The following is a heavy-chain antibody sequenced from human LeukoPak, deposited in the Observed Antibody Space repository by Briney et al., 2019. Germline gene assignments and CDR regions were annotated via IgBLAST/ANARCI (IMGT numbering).Heavy chain of an antibody. V-gene: IGHV4-31*03. CDR1: GGSISSGGYY. CDR3: ARGGGSSTSWYYSFDY. Sequence: KPSETLSLTCTVSGGSISSGGYYWNWIRQHPGKGLEWVGYISYSGSAYYNPSLKSRVAISLDTSNNQFSLRLSSVTAADTAMYYCARGGGSSTSWYYSFDYWGQGTLVTVSS. D-gene: IGHD6-13*01. CDR2: ISYSGSA. J-gene: IGHJ4*02.